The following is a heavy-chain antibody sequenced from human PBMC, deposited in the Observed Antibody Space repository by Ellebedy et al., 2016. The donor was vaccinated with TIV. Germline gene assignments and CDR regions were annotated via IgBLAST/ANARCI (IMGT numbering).Heavy chain of an antibody. CDR2: INPNSGGT. CDR3: ARGSPPDY. V-gene: IGHV1-2*02. Sequence: AASVKVSCKASGYTFTGQYIHWVRQAPGQGLEWMGWINPNSGGTNFVQKFQGRVTMTRDTSISTAYMELRNMTSDDTAAYYCARGSPPDYWGQGTLVTVSS. D-gene: IGHD1-26*01. CDR1: GYTFTGQY. J-gene: IGHJ4*02.